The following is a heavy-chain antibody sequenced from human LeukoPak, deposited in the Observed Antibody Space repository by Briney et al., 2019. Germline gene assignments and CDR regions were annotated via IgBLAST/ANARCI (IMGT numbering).Heavy chain of an antibody. D-gene: IGHD3-3*01. CDR3: ARDPEYYDFWSGYYPPYYFDY. Sequence: GGSLRLSCAASGFTFSSYAMHWVRQAPGKGLEWVAAISYDGSNKCYADSVKGRFTISRDNSKNTLYLQMNSLRAEDTAVYYCARDPEYYDFWSGYYPPYYFDYWGQGTLVTVSS. CDR1: GFTFSSYA. CDR2: ISYDGSNK. J-gene: IGHJ4*02. V-gene: IGHV3-30-3*01.